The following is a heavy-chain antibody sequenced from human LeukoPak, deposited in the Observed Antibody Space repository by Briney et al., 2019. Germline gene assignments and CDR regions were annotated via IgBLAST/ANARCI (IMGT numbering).Heavy chain of an antibody. CDR3: ARGSSGYYSGGFGY. J-gene: IGHJ4*02. V-gene: IGHV3-7*01. D-gene: IGHD3-22*01. CDR1: GFTFSSYW. CDR2: IKQDGSEK. Sequence: GGSLRPSCAASGFTFSSYWMSWVRQAPGKGLEWVANIKQDGSEKYYVDSVKGRFTISRDNAKNSLYLQMNSLRAEDTAVYYCARGSSGYYSGGFGYWGQGTLVTVSS.